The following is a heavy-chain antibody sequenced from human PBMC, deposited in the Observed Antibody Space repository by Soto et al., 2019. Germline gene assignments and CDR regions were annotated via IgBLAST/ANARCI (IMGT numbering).Heavy chain of an antibody. V-gene: IGHV3-33*01. CDR2: IWYAGSNK. CDR1: GFTFSSYG. CDR3: ARDGYCSGGSCYSVPVFDY. D-gene: IGHD2-15*01. J-gene: IGHJ4*02. Sequence: QVQLVESGGGVVQPGRSLRLSCAASGFTFSSYGMHWVRQAPGNGLEWVAVIWYAGSNKYYADSVKGRFTNSRDTFENTLYLQMNSLRAEDTAVYYCARDGYCSGGSCYSVPVFDYWGQGTLVTVSS.